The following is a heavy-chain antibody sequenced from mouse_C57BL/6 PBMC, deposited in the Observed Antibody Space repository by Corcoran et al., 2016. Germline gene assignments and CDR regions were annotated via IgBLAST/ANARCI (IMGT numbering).Heavy chain of an antibody. J-gene: IGHJ4*01. CDR1: GYTFTDYY. V-gene: IGHV1-26*01. CDR3: ARGEPDAMDY. CDR2: INPNNGGT. Sequence: VQLQLSGPVLVKPGSSVKLSCKASGYTFTDYYMNWVKQSHAKSLAWIGDINPNNGGTSYNQKFKGKATLTLVQSSSTAYMELRSLTSEDSAVYYCARGEPDAMDYWGQGTSVTVSA.